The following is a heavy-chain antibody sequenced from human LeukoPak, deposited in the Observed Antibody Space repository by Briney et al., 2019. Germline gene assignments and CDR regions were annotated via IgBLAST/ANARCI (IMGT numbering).Heavy chain of an antibody. D-gene: IGHD5-12*01. Sequence: PGASLRLSCAASGFTVGYNYMRWVRQAPGEGLGLVSVIHSGGTTNYADSVQGRFTISRDNSKTTVYLHMNSLRAEDTAVYYCARDSDSGYGPFASWGQGTLVTVSS. CDR2: IHSGGTT. J-gene: IGHJ4*02. CDR3: ARDSDSGYGPFAS. CDR1: GFTVGYNY. V-gene: IGHV3-53*01.